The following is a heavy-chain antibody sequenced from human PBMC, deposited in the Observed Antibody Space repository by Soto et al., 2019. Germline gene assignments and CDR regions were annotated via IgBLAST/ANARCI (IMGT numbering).Heavy chain of an antibody. CDR1: GGTFSSSA. Sequence: QVQLVQSGAEMKEPGSSVQVSCKTSGGTFSSSAISWLRQAPGQGREWMGGIIALFRTPDYAQKIQCRVTRATDESTSTAYMEPRSLRSEATAVYYCARYAARVRLRGNYCYLRNVWGHGTTITVCS. CDR3: ARYAARVRLRGNYCYLRNV. D-gene: IGHD1-7*01. V-gene: IGHV1-69*05. J-gene: IGHJ6*02. CDR2: IIALFRTP.